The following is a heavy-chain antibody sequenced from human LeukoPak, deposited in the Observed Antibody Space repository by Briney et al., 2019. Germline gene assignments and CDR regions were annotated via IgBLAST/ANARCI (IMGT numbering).Heavy chain of an antibody. V-gene: IGHV3-30*02. CDR2: IRYDGSNS. Sequence: GGSLRLSCVGSRFTFSSYGMHWVRQAPGEGLEWVAFIRYDGSNSYYIDSVKGRFTISRDNSKNTWYLQMNSLRAEDTAVYYCAKDQWIEQMLGSHCDYWGQGTLVTVSS. D-gene: IGHD5-12*01. CDR3: AKDQWIEQMLGSHCDY. CDR1: RFTFSSYG. J-gene: IGHJ4*02.